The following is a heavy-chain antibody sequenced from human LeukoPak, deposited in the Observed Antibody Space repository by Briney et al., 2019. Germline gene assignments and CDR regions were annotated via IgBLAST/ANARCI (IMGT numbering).Heavy chain of an antibody. Sequence: GGSLRLSCAASGFTFSSYAMSWVRQAPGEGLEWVSGISGSGATTYVADSVKGRFTISRDNSKNTMFLEMNSLKAKDTATYYCAKEPPYSSSWYYFDSWGQGTLVTVSS. CDR1: GFTFSSYA. CDR3: AKEPPYSSSWYYFDS. J-gene: IGHJ4*02. CDR2: ISGSGATT. D-gene: IGHD6-13*01. V-gene: IGHV3-23*01.